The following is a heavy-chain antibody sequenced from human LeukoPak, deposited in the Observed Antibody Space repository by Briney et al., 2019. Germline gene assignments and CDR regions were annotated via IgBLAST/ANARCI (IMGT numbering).Heavy chain of an antibody. J-gene: IGHJ4*02. V-gene: IGHV4-4*08. CDR2: IYTSGST. Sequence: SETLSLTCTVSGGSISSYYWSWIRQPPGKGLEWIGRIYTSGSTNYNPSLKSRVTISVDTSKNQFSLKLSSVTAADTAVYYCAGDYYGSGSYFDYWGQGTLVTVSS. D-gene: IGHD3-10*01. CDR3: AGDYYGSGSYFDY. CDR1: GGSISSYY.